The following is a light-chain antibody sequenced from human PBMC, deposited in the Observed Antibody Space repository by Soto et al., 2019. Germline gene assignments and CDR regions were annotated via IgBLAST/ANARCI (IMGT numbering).Light chain of an antibody. J-gene: IGLJ1*01. CDR2: DVN. Sequence: QSVLAQPPSVSGSPGQSVTISCTATTTDIDNYDSVSWYQQAPGTAPKLIIYDVNNRPSGAPDRFSGSTSGNTASLTISGLQAEYETDYFCSLYSSNGSLLFGPGTKATVL. CDR3: SLYSSNGSLL. CDR1: TTDIDNYDS. V-gene: IGLV2-18*01.